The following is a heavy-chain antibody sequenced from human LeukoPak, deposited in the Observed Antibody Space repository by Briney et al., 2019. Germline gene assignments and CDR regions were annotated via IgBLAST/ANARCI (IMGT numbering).Heavy chain of an antibody. CDR3: AKVQGYCSETSCYPDY. Sequence: GASVKVSCKASGYTFTSYAINWVRQAPGQGLEWMGWINTNTGNPTYAQGFTGRFVFSLDTSVNTAYLQISSLKTEDTVVYYCAKVQGYCSETSCYPDYWGQGTLVTVSS. J-gene: IGHJ4*02. V-gene: IGHV7-4-1*02. CDR2: INTNTGNP. D-gene: IGHD2-2*01. CDR1: GYTFTSYA.